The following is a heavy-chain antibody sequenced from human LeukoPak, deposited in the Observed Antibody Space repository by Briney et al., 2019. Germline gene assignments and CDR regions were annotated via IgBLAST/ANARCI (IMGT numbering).Heavy chain of an antibody. CDR2: ISNSGST. CDR3: ARPRDYYDSSGYDN. Sequence: SETLSLTCTVSGGSISSHYWTWIRQSPVKGLEWIGDISNSGSTSYNPSLKSRVTISIDTSKNQFSLKLTSVTAADTAVYYCARPRDYYDSSGYDNWGQGTLVTVSS. CDR1: GGSISSHY. J-gene: IGHJ4*02. V-gene: IGHV4-59*08. D-gene: IGHD3-22*01.